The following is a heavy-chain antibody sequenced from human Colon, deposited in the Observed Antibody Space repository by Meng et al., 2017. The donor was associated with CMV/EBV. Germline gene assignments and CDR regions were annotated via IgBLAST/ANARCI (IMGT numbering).Heavy chain of an antibody. CDR1: GFGITDSA. CDR3: AKAPTRRYYFDS. Sequence: CAASGFGITDSAVTWVRQAPGKGLEWVSVISASGYYTFYAESVKGRFTIGRDISKNTVYLQTSSLRAEDTAVYFCAKAPTRRYYFDSWGQGSLVTVSS. J-gene: IGHJ4*02. D-gene: IGHD5-24*01. V-gene: IGHV3-23*01. CDR2: ISASGYYT.